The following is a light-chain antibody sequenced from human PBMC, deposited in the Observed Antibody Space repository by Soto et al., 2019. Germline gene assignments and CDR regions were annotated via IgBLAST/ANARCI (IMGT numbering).Light chain of an antibody. CDR1: QSVSTY. Sequence: EIVLTQSPGTLSLSPGERAALSCRASQSVSTYLAWYQQKPGQAPRLFIYDASNRATGIPARLSGSGSGTDFTLTISSLEPEDFAVYYCQQRSKWPITFGQGTRLEIK. V-gene: IGKV3-11*01. CDR3: QQRSKWPIT. CDR2: DAS. J-gene: IGKJ5*01.